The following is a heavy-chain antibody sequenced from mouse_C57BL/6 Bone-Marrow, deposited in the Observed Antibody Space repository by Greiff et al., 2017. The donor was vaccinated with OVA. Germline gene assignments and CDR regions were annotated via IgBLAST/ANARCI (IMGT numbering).Heavy chain of an antibody. CDR1: GYAFSSYW. CDR2: IYPGDGDT. V-gene: IGHV1-80*01. Sequence: QVQLQQSGAELVKPGASVKISCKASGYAFSSYWMNWVKQRPGKGLEWIGQIYPGDGDTNYNGKFKGKATLTADTSSSTAYMQLSSLTSEDSAVYFCARRGYYGNYWYFDVWGTGTTVTVSS. D-gene: IGHD2-1*01. J-gene: IGHJ1*03. CDR3: ARRGYYGNYWYFDV.